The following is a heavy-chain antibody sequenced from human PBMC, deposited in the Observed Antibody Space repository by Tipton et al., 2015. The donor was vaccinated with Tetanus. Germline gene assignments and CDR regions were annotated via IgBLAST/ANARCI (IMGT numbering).Heavy chain of an antibody. V-gene: IGHV4-34*01. CDR3: AASVVRWFDP. D-gene: IGHD2-2*01. CDR1: GGSFSDYF. J-gene: IGHJ5*02. Sequence: TLSLTCAVHGGSFSDYFWSWMRQSPGKGLDWIGEVNYVGSTNYNPSLKSRVTMSVDPPKKQLSLKLSSVTAADTAVYYCAASVVRWFDPWGQGTLVTVSS. CDR2: VNYVGST.